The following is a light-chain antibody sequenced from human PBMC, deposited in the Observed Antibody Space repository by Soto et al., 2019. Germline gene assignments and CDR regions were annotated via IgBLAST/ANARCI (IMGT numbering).Light chain of an antibody. J-gene: IGLJ2*01. CDR2: EVT. V-gene: IGLV2-8*01. Sequence: QSALTQPPSASGSPGQSVTISCTGSSSDIGGYDFVSWYQQHPGKAPKLMIFEVTKWPSGVPDRFSGSKSGNTASLTVSGLQADDEADYYCSSYAGSNNLGFGGGTKLTVL. CDR3: SSYAGSNNLG. CDR1: SSDIGGYDF.